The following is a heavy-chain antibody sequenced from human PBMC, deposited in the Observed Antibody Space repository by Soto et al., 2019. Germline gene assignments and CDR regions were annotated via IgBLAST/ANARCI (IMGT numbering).Heavy chain of an antibody. V-gene: IGHV3-23*01. D-gene: IGHD3-22*01. J-gene: IGHJ4*02. CDR2: ISGSGGST. Sequence: GGSLRLSCAASGFTFSSYAMSWVRQAPGKGLEWVSAISGSGGSTYYADSVKGRFTISRDNSKNTLYLQMNSLRAEDTAVYYCAKKGRYYYDSSGLYWGQGTLVTVSS. CDR1: GFTFSSYA. CDR3: AKKGRYYYDSSGLY.